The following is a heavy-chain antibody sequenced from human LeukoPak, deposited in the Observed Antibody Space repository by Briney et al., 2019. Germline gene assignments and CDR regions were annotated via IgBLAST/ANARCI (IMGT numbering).Heavy chain of an antibody. Sequence: SVKVSCKASGGTFSSYAISWVRQAPGQGLEWMGRIIPILGIANYAQKFQGRVTITADKSTSTAYMGLSSLRSEDTAVYYCASPSIAARVHRDYYYYYYMDVWGKGTTVTVSS. D-gene: IGHD6-6*01. V-gene: IGHV1-69*04. CDR1: GGTFSSYA. J-gene: IGHJ6*03. CDR2: IIPILGIA. CDR3: ASPSIAARVHRDYYYYYYMDV.